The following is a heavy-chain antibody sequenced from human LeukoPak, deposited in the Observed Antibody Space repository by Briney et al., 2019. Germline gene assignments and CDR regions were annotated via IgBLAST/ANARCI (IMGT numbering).Heavy chain of an antibody. CDR3: ARLVCVRDGCYNH. CDR1: GDSVTDYY. J-gene: IGHJ4*02. Sequence: PSETLSLTCSVSGDSVTDYYWNWIRQPPGKGLEWIGYVSHDGTTNYTPSLRSRVIMAVDTAKNHISLRLTSVTAADTAVYYCARLVCVRDGCYNHWGQGALVTVSS. V-gene: IGHV4-59*08. CDR2: VSHDGTT. D-gene: IGHD5-24*01.